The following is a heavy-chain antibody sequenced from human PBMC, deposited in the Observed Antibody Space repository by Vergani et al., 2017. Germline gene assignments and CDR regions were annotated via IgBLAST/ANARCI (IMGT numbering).Heavy chain of an antibody. J-gene: IGHJ5*02. CDR2: INHSGST. V-gene: IGHV4-39*07. CDR3: ARDRRRNWFDP. CDR1: GGSISSSSYY. Sequence: QLQLQESGPGLVKPSETLSLTCTVSGGSISSSSYYWSWIRQPPGKGLEWIGEINHSGSTNYNPSLKSRVTISVDTSKNQFSLKLSSVTAADTAVYYCARDRRRNWFDPWGQGTLVTVSS.